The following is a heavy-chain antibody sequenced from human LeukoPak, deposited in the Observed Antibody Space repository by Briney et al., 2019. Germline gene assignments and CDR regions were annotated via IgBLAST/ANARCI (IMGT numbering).Heavy chain of an antibody. Sequence: GGSLRLSCAASGFTVSSNYMSWVRQAPGKGLEWVSAISGSGGSTYYADSVKGRFTISRDNSKNTLYLQMNSLRAEDTAVYYCAKTRSGYYYDRMDYWGQGTLVTVSS. J-gene: IGHJ4*02. CDR3: AKTRSGYYYDRMDY. CDR1: GFTVSSNY. CDR2: ISGSGGST. D-gene: IGHD3-22*01. V-gene: IGHV3-23*01.